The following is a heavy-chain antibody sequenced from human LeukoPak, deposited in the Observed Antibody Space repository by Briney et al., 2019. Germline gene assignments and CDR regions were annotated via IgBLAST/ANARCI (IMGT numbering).Heavy chain of an antibody. D-gene: IGHD1-26*01. V-gene: IGHV3-23*01. Sequence: GGSLRLSCAASGFTVSSNYMSWVRQAPGKGLEWVSAIRDSGSSTHYADSVKGRFTTSRDNSKNTLFLQMNSLRAEDTAIYYCAKYGPQDSGSSHFDYWGQGALVTVSS. CDR3: AKYGPQDSGSSHFDY. J-gene: IGHJ4*02. CDR2: IRDSGSST. CDR1: GFTVSSNY.